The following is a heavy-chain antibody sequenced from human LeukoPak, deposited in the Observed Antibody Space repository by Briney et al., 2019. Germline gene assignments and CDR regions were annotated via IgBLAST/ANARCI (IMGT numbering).Heavy chain of an antibody. V-gene: IGHV3-23*01. CDR2: ISGSGGTT. J-gene: IGHJ6*03. CDR1: GFTFSSYA. CDR3: AKGAVESLDYYFYMEV. Sequence: GGSLRLSCAASGFTFSSYAMSWVRQAPGKGLEWVSTISGSGGTTYIADSVKGRFTISRDNSKNTLFLEMNSLRVEDTALYYCAKGAVESLDYYFYMEVWGTGTTVTVSS.